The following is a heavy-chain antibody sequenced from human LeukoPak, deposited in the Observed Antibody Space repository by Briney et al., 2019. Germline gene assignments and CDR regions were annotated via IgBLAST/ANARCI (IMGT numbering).Heavy chain of an antibody. J-gene: IGHJ4*02. CDR3: ARVGRYGVAGTPIDY. D-gene: IGHD6-19*01. CDR1: GFIFSDFY. V-gene: IGHV3-11*01. Sequence: GGSLRLSCAASGFIFSDFYMTWIRQAPGKGLEWVSYISSNNYTIYYADSVKGRFTISRDNAKNSLSLQMNSLRAEDTAVYYCARVGRYGVAGTPIDYWGQGTLVTVSS. CDR2: ISSNNYTI.